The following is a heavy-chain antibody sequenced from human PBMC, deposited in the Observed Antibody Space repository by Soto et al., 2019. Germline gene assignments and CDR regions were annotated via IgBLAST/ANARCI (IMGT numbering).Heavy chain of an antibody. CDR1: GFTFNTHA. CDR2: ISASGGST. CDR3: AIRVRSVVLASANFDF. D-gene: IGHD2-2*01. J-gene: IGHJ4*02. Sequence: GGSLRLSCTASGFTFNTHAMSWVRQATGKGLEWVSAISASGGSTYYADSVKGRFTISRDNSKNTLYLQMNNLRAEDTAVYYCAIRVRSVVLASANFDFWGQGTPVTVSS. V-gene: IGHV3-23*01.